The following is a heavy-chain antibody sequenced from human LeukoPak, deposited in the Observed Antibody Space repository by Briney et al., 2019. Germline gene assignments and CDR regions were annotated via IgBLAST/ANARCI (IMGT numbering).Heavy chain of an antibody. D-gene: IGHD6-19*01. CDR1: GFTFSSYA. V-gene: IGHV3-23*01. CDR2: ISGSGGST. J-gene: IGHJ4*02. CDR3: AKARGTSGWFFDY. Sequence: GGSLRLSCAASGFTFSSYAMSWVRQAPGKGLEWVSAISGSGGSTYYADSVKGRFTISRDNAKNTMYLQMNSLRAEDTAIYYCAKARGTSGWFFDYWGQGTLVTVSS.